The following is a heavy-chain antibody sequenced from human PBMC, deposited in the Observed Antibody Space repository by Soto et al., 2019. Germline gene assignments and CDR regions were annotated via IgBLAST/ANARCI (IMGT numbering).Heavy chain of an antibody. CDR1: GDSVSSSSAA. CDR3: ARVQGGQLVVSFDY. Sequence: PSQTLSLTCAISGDSVSSSSAAWNWIRQSPSRGLEWLGRTYYRSKWYNDYAVSAKSRITINPDTSKNQFSLQLNSVTPEDTAVYYCARVQGGQLVVSFDYSGQGTLVTVSS. D-gene: IGHD6-6*01. CDR2: TYYRSKWYN. V-gene: IGHV6-1*01. J-gene: IGHJ4*02.